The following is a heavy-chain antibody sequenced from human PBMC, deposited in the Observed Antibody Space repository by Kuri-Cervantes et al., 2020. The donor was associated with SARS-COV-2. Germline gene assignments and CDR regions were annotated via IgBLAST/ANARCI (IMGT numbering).Heavy chain of an antibody. V-gene: IGHV3-23*01. D-gene: IGHD2-2*01. CDR3: AKDRYQLLPPDAFDI. CDR2: ISGSGGST. J-gene: IGHJ3*02. CDR1: GGSTSSQSYY. Sequence: GGSLRLSCTVSGGSTSSQSYYWGWIRQPPGKGLEWVSAISGSGGSTYYADSVKGRFTISRDNSKNTLYLHMNSLRAEDTAVYYCAKDRYQLLPPDAFDIWGQGTMVTVSS.